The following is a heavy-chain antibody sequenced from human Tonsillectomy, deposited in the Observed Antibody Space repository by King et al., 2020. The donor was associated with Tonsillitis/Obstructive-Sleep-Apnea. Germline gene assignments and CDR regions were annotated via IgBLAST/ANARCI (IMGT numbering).Heavy chain of an antibody. D-gene: IGHD7-27*01. J-gene: IGHJ1*01. V-gene: IGHV1-69*04. CDR2: IIPILDIA. Sequence: VQLVQSGAEVKKPGSSVRVSCKASGGTFNSFSISWVRQAPGQGPEWMGRIIPILDIANYAQKFQGRVTINADKSTTTAYMERSSLRSEDTAVYYCTTPRAGDSTAEYFQRWGQGTLVTVSS. CDR3: TTPRAGDSTAEYFQR. CDR1: GGTFNSFS.